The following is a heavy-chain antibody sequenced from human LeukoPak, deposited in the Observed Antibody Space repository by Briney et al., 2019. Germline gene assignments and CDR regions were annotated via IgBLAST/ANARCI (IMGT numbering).Heavy chain of an antibody. CDR2: ISSSGGNI. Sequence: GGSLRLSCAASGFTFSGYYMSWIRQAPGKGLEWVSYISSSGGNIYYADSVKGRFTISRDNAKNSLYLQMHSLRAEDTAVYYCARVGVVRGVIIKRPEYGMDVWGQGTTVTVSS. CDR1: GFTFSGYY. V-gene: IGHV3-11*01. CDR3: ARVGVVRGVIIKRPEYGMDV. D-gene: IGHD3-10*01. J-gene: IGHJ6*02.